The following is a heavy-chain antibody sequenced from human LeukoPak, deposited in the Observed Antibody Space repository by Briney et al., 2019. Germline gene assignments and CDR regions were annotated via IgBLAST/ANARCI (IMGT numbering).Heavy chain of an antibody. CDR3: ARSIAVVSTFYFDY. Sequence: PSETLSLTCAVSGYSISSGYYWVWIRQPPGKGLEWTGTIYHSGGTYYNPSLKSRVTISVDTSKNQFSLKLSSVTAADTAVYYCARSIAVVSTFYFDYWGQGTLVTVSS. D-gene: IGHD6-19*01. CDR1: GYSISSGYY. CDR2: IYHSGGT. J-gene: IGHJ4*02. V-gene: IGHV4-38-2*01.